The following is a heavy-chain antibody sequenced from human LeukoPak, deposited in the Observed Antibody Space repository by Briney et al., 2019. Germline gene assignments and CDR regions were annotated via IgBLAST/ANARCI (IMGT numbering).Heavy chain of an antibody. D-gene: IGHD3-10*01. Sequence: PSETLSLTCSVSSDSISSYTWNWIRKPPGKGLEWIGYIFYSGSTNYSPSFKSRVTISLDTSKTQFSLRLSSVIAADTAVYFCARGVFTYYYLDVRGKGTTVTVSS. J-gene: IGHJ6*03. CDR2: IFYSGST. CDR1: SDSISSYT. CDR3: ARGVFTYYYLDV. V-gene: IGHV4-59*01.